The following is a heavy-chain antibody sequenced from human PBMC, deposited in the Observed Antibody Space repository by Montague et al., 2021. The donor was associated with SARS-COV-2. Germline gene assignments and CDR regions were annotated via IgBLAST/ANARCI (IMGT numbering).Heavy chain of an antibody. J-gene: IGHJ5*02. CDR3: ARQIQQVVLSPAKLTNWFDP. Sequence: LSLTCTVSGASITSSNWWNWVRQPPGKGLEWIGQIYHSGSTNYNPSLKSRLTLSLDKSKNQFSLSLSSVTAADTAVYYCARQIQQVVLSPAKLTNWFDPWGLGTLATVAS. CDR2: IYHSGST. CDR1: GASITSSNW. V-gene: IGHV4-4*02. D-gene: IGHD2-15*01.